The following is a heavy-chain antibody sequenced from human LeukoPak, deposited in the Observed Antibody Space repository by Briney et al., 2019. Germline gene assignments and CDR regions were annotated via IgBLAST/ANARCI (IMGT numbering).Heavy chain of an antibody. CDR3: ARERVVGAKSAFDI. D-gene: IGHD1-26*01. CDR1: GITFSNYS. Sequence: GGSLRLSCAASGITFSNYSMNWVRQAPGKGLEWVSSISSTSSFINYADSVKGRFTISRDNAKNSLYLQMNSLRAEDTAVYYCARERVVGAKSAFDIWGQGTMVAVSS. J-gene: IGHJ3*02. CDR2: ISSTSSFI. V-gene: IGHV3-21*01.